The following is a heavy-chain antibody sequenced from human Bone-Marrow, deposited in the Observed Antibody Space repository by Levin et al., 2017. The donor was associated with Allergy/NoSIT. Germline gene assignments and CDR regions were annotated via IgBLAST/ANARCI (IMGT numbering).Heavy chain of an antibody. Sequence: GGSLRLSCTASGFIFKNYGMNWVRQAPGRGLEWVAIITYDATNTHYADSVRGRFTITRDNSNNTVFLQMNRLTTEDTAIYYCVKSITKTSVDDQWGQGTLVTVSS. D-gene: IGHD1-14*01. CDR2: ITYDATNT. V-gene: IGHV3-30*18. CDR1: GFIFKNYG. J-gene: IGHJ4*02. CDR3: VKSITKTSVDDQ.